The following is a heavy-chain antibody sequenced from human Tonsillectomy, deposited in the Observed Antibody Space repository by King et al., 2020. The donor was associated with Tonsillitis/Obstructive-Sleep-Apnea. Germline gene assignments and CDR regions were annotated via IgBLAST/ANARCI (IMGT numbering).Heavy chain of an antibody. D-gene: IGHD1-26*01. J-gene: IGHJ4*02. CDR2: ISSSSYI. CDR3: ARDGVGATPFSDY. Sequence: VQLVESGGGLVKPGGSLRLSCAASGFTFSSYSMNWVRQAPGKGLEWVSSISSSSYIYYADSVKGRFTISRDNAKNSLYLQMNSLRAEDTAVYYCARDGVGATPFSDYWGQGTLVTVSS. V-gene: IGHV3-21*01. CDR1: GFTFSSYS.